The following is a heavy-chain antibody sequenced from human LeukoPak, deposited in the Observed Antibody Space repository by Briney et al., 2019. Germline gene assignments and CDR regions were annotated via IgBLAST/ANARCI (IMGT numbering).Heavy chain of an antibody. V-gene: IGHV3-11*01. Sequence: GGSLRLSCAASGFTFSSHAMSWIRQAPGKGLEWVSYISSSGSTIYYADSVKGRFTISRDNAKNSLYLQMNSLRAEDTAVYYCARVSSSWYSNWFDPWGQGTLVTVSS. J-gene: IGHJ5*02. CDR3: ARVSSSWYSNWFDP. CDR2: ISSSGSTI. D-gene: IGHD6-13*01. CDR1: GFTFSSHA.